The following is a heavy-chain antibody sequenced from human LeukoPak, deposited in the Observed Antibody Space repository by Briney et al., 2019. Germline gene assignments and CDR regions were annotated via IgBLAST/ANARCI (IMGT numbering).Heavy chain of an antibody. J-gene: IGHJ4*02. Sequence: GGSLRLSCAASGFTFSSYWMSWVRQAPGKGLEWVANIKQDGSEKYYVDSVKGRFTISRDNATNSLYLQMNSLRAEDTAVYYCARDGGYDYVWGSYRYGGYFDYWGQGTLVTVSS. CDR3: ARDGGYDYVWGSYRYGGYFDY. D-gene: IGHD3-16*02. CDR2: IKQDGSEK. V-gene: IGHV3-7*03. CDR1: GFTFSSYW.